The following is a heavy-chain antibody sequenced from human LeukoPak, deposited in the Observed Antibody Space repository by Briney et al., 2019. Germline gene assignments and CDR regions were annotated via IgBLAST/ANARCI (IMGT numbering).Heavy chain of an antibody. J-gene: IGHJ4*02. CDR1: GFTFSTYR. Sequence: GGSLRLSCAASGFTFSTYRMSWVRQAPGKGLEWVANIKQDGSEKHYVDSVKGRFTISRDNAKNSLYLQMSSLRAEDTAVYYCKRVEKTAITAAIFRKYPYYLAHLDYWGKGTMVPVPS. D-gene: IGHD2/OR15-2a*01. CDR3: KRVEKTAITAAIFRKYPYYLAHLDY. V-gene: IGHV3-7*01. CDR2: IKQDGSEK.